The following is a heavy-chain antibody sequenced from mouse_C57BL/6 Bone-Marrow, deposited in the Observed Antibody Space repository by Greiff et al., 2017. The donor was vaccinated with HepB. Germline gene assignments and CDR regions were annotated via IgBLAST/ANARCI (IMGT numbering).Heavy chain of an antibody. D-gene: IGHD1-1*01. CDR3: ASTVVAPYWYFDV. CDR1: GYSITSDY. V-gene: IGHV3-8*01. CDR2: ISYSGST. Sequence: EVHLVESGPGLAKPSQTLSLTCSVTGYSITSDYWNWIRKFPGNKLEYMGYISYSGSTYYNPSLKSRISITRDTSKNQYCLQLNSVTTEDTATYYCASTVVAPYWYFDVWGTGTTVTVSS. J-gene: IGHJ1*03.